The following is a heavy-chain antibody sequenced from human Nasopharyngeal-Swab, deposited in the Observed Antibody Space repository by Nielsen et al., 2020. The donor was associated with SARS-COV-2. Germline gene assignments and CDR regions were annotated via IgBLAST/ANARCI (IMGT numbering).Heavy chain of an antibody. CDR3: ARGTSLLRYFDWSPGYYFDY. V-gene: IGHV4-34*01. CDR2: INHSGST. J-gene: IGHJ4*02. Sequence: SETLSLTCAVYGGSFSGHYWNWIRQPPGKGLEWIGEINHSGSTNYNPSLKSRLTISVDTSKNQFSLKVTSVTAADTAVYYCARGTSLLRYFDWSPGYYFDYWGQGTLVTVSS. CDR1: GGSFSGHY. D-gene: IGHD3-9*01.